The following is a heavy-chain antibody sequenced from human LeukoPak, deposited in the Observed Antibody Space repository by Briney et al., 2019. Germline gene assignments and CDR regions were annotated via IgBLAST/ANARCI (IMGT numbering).Heavy chain of an antibody. V-gene: IGHV4-39*07. J-gene: IGHJ5*02. Sequence: SETLSLTCSVSGGSISGSRYYWGWIRQPPAKGLEWVATVNDGGSALYNPSLRSRTTISVDTSNNQFSLRLTSVTAADTAVYYCAREPDAWGQGTLVTVSS. CDR1: GGSISGSRYY. CDR3: AREPDA. CDR2: VNDGGSA.